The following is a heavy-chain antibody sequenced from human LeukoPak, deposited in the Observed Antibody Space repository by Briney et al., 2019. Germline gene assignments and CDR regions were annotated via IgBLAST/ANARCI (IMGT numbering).Heavy chain of an antibody. CDR1: GGSFSGYY. V-gene: IGHV4-34*01. CDR3: ASRPDTAMVKDHHEPGDY. Sequence: SETLSLTCAVSGGSFSGYYWSWIRQPPGQGLEWIGEINHSGSTNYNPSLKSRVTISVDTSKDQFSLKLSSVTAADTAVYYCASRPDTAMVKDHHEPGDYWGQGTLVTVSS. J-gene: IGHJ4*02. CDR2: INHSGST. D-gene: IGHD5-18*01.